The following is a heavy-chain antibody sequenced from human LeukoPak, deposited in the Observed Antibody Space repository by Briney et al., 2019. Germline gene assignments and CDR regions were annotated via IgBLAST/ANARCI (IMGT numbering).Heavy chain of an antibody. V-gene: IGHV1-18*04. J-gene: IGHJ6*03. D-gene: IGHD3-10*01. CDR1: GYSFTDYY. CDR3: ARDVDGSGSYYSHYYYYYMDV. CDR2: ISAYNGNT. Sequence: ASVKVSCKASGYSFTDYYIHWVRQAPGQGLEWMGWISAYNGNTNYAQKLQGRVTMTTDTSTSTAYMELRSLRSDDTAVYYCARDVDGSGSYYSHYYYYYMDVWGKGTTVTISS.